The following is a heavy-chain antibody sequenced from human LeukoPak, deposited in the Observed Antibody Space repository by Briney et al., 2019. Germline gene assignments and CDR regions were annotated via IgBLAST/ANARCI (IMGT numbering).Heavy chain of an antibody. V-gene: IGHV3-9*03. CDR3: AKLGYDSVLDAFDI. Sequence: HPGRSLRLSCAASGFTFDDYAMHWVRQAPGKGLEWVSGISWNSGSIGYADSVKGRFTISRDNAKNSLYLQMNSLRAEDMALYYCAKLGYDSVLDAFDIWGQGTMVTVSS. J-gene: IGHJ3*02. CDR2: ISWNSGSI. D-gene: IGHD3-22*01. CDR1: GFTFDDYA.